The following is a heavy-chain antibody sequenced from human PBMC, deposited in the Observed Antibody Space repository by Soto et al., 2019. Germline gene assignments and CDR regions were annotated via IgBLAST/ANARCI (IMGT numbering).Heavy chain of an antibody. J-gene: IGHJ3*01. V-gene: IGHV3-30*18. CDR2: ISNDGSDK. Sequence: QVQLVESGGGVVQPGRSLRLSCAASGFTFNNYGMHWVRQAPGKGLEWVATISNDGSDKYYAVSEKGRLTISRDNSKNTVYLQMTSLRAEETAVYYCAKDQGIAASHGIDWGQGTMVTVSS. D-gene: IGHD6-13*01. CDR3: AKDQGIAASHGID. CDR1: GFTFNNYG.